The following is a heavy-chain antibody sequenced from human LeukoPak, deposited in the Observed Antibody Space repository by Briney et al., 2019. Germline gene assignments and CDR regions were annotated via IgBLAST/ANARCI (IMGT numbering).Heavy chain of an antibody. D-gene: IGHD2-21*01. CDR2: IYENGGTT. V-gene: IGHV3-23*01. CDR3: AKDFRIGYSAHFDY. CDR1: GFTFRSHA. Sequence: PGGSLRLSCVGSGFTFRSHAVSWVRQAPEKGLEFVSGIYENGGTTYYADSVKGRFSISRDNSKNTLCLQMDSLRGEDTAVYYCAKDFRIGYSAHFDYWGQGALVTVSS. J-gene: IGHJ4*02.